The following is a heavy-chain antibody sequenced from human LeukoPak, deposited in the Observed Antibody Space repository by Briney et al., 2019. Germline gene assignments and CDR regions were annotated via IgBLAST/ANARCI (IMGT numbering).Heavy chain of an antibody. J-gene: IGHJ5*02. CDR1: GGSMIRTDYY. CDR3: ARDHNQYYYGSGVSGGWFDP. CDR2: IYHSGST. V-gene: IGHV4-39*02. Sequence: SETLSLTCTVSGGSMIRTDYYWGWIHQPPGKGLEWIGSIYHSGSTYYNPSLESRVSVSVDTSKSQFSLRLSSVTAADTAVYYCARDHNQYYYGSGVSGGWFDPWGQGTLVTVSS. D-gene: IGHD3-10*01.